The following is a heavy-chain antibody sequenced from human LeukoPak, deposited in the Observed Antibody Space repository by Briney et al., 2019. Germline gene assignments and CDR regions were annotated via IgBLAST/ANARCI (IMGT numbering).Heavy chain of an antibody. J-gene: IGHJ4*02. CDR1: GGSISSNSYY. CDR2: IYYSGST. D-gene: IGHD6-19*01. Sequence: PSETLSLTCAVSGGSISSNSYYWSWIRQPPGKGLGWIGYIYYSGSTNYNPSLKSRVTISVDTSKNQFSLKLSSVTAADTAVYYCARDRSSGWYGQRDYFDYWGQGTLVTVSS. CDR3: ARDRSSGWYGQRDYFDY. V-gene: IGHV4-61*01.